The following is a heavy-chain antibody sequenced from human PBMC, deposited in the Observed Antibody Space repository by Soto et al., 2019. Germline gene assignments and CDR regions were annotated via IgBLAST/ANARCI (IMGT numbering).Heavy chain of an antibody. Sequence: ASVKVSCKASGYTFTGYYMHWVRQAPGQGLEWMGWINPNSGGTNYAQKFQGWVTMTRDTSISTAYMELSRLRSDDTAVYYCARDGGYCSSTFRNEDTYYYGMDVCGQGTTVTVSS. CDR1: GYTFTGYY. V-gene: IGHV1-2*04. CDR2: INPNSGGT. CDR3: ARDGGYCSSTFRNEDTYYYGMDV. J-gene: IGHJ6*02. D-gene: IGHD2-2*01.